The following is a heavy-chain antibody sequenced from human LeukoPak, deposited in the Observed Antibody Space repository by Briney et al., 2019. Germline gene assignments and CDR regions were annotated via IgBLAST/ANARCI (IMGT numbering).Heavy chain of an antibody. D-gene: IGHD1-1*01. Sequence: GRCLRLSCAASGFTFSSYNMNWVRRAPGKGLEWVSSITSSSSSIYYADSVKGRFTISRDNAKNSLYLQMNSLRAEDTAVYYCANTKQFEYWGQGTLVTVSS. CDR1: GFTFSSYN. CDR2: ITSSSSSI. V-gene: IGHV3-21*01. CDR3: ANTKQFEY. J-gene: IGHJ4*02.